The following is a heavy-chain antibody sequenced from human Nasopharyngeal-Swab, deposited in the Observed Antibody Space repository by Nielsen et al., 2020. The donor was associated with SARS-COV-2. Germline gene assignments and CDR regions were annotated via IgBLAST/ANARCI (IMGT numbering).Heavy chain of an antibody. CDR3: ARGAPYYFDY. CDR1: GYTFTTYA. V-gene: IGHV7-4-1*02. J-gene: IGHJ4*02. CDR2: INTNSGNP. Sequence: ASLKVSFKASGYTFTTYAMTWVLQAPGQGLEWMGWINTNSGNPTYAHGFTGRFVFSLDTSVSTAYLQINSLKAEDTAVYYCARGAPYYFDYWGQGTLVTVSS.